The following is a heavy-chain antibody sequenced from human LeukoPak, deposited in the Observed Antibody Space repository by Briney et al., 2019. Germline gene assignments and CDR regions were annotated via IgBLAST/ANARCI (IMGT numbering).Heavy chain of an antibody. CDR3: ARFGVDYDMDV. D-gene: IGHD3-16*01. V-gene: IGHV4-59*11. CDR2: IHYSGRA. Sequence: SETLSLTCTVSGGSINGHYWTWIRQPPGRGLEWIGQIHYSGRADYNPSLKRRVTISVDTSKNQISLNLNSVTAADTAVYYCARFGVDYDMDVWGQGTTVAVSS. J-gene: IGHJ6*02. CDR1: GGSINGHY.